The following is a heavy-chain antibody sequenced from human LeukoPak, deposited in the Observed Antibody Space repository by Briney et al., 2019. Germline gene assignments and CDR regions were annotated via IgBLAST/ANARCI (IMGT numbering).Heavy chain of an antibody. J-gene: IGHJ4*02. D-gene: IGHD2-15*01. V-gene: IGHV1-2*02. Sequence: ASVKVSCKASEYTFTGYYLHWVRQAPGQGLEWMGWINPHSGDTDYAQKFQGRVTMTRDTSISTAYMELSRLRSDDTAVYYCAKGTCSGGSCLMGYWGQGTLVTVSS. CDR1: EYTFTGYY. CDR2: INPHSGDT. CDR3: AKGTCSGGSCLMGY.